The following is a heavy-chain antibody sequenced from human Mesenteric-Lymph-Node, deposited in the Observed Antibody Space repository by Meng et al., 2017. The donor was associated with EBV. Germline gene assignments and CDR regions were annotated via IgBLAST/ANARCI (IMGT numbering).Heavy chain of an antibody. Sequence: HLQESGSGLVEPSQTLSLTCAVSGDSVSNGDYSWSWIRQPSGKGLEWIGHIYHSGPSYYNPSLRSRVSISLDRAKNEFSLMLNSVTAADTAFYYCARSFNGDWPFFDLWGRGTLVTVSS. V-gene: IGHV4-30-2*01. CDR3: ARSFNGDWPFFDL. CDR1: GDSVSNGDYS. J-gene: IGHJ2*01. D-gene: IGHD4-17*01. CDR2: IYHSGPS.